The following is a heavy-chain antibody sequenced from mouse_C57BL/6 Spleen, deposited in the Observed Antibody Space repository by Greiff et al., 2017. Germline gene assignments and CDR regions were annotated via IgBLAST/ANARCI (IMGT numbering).Heavy chain of an antibody. CDR1: GYSITSGYY. Sequence: DVKLQESGPGLVKPSQSLSLTCSVTGYSITSGYYWNWIRQFPGNKLEWMGYISYDGSNNYNPSLKNRISITRDTSKNQFFLKLNSVTTEDTATYYCARDDGYFHFGYWGQGTTLTVSS. CDR3: ARDDGYFHFGY. CDR2: ISYDGSN. V-gene: IGHV3-6*01. D-gene: IGHD2-3*01. J-gene: IGHJ2*01.